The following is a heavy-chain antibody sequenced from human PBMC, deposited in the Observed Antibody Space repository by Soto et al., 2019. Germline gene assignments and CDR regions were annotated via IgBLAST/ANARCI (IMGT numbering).Heavy chain of an antibody. CDR3: ARAGYSYGSRYDY. D-gene: IGHD5-18*01. Sequence: PSETLSLTCTVSGGSISSGGYYWSWISQHPGKGLEWIGYIYYSGSTYYNPSLKSRVTISVDTSKNQFSLKLSSVTAADTAVYYCARAGYSYGSRYDYWGQGTLVTVSS. CDR2: IYYSGST. CDR1: GGSISSGGYY. J-gene: IGHJ4*02. V-gene: IGHV4-31*03.